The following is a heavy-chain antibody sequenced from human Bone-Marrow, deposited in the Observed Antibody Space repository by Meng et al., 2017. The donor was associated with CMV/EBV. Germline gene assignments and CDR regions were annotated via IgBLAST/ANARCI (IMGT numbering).Heavy chain of an antibody. J-gene: IGHJ4*02. CDR1: GFTFSSYS. CDR3: VQPITGTPH. V-gene: IGHV3-21*04. CDR2: IISSSSYI. Sequence: GESLKISCAASGFTFSSYSMNWVRQAPGKGLEWVSSIISSSSYIYYADSVKGRFTISRDNAKNSLYLQMNSLRAEDTAVYYCVQPITGTPHWGQGTLVTVSS. D-gene: IGHD1-20*01.